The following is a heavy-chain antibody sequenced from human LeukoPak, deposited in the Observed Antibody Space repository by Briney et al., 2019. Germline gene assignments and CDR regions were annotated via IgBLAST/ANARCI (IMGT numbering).Heavy chain of an antibody. CDR2: ISGSGGST. CDR3: AKAHTLVRGGTRGSHYFDY. Sequence: GGSLRLSCAASGFTFSSYAMSWVRQAPGKGLEWVSAISGSGGSTYYADSVKGRFTNSRDKSKKPLYLPRKSPRAEDTAVYYRAKAHTLVRGGTRGSHYFDYWGQGTLVTVSP. D-gene: IGHD3-10*01. J-gene: IGHJ4*02. CDR1: GFTFSSYA. V-gene: IGHV3-23*01.